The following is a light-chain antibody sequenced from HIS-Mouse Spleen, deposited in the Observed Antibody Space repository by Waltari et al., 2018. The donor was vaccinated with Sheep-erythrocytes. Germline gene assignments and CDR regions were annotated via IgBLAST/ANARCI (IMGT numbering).Light chain of an antibody. Sequence: EIVLTQSPATLSLSPGERATLSCRASPRVSSHLAWYQQKPGQPPRLLICDASNRATGIPARFSGSGSWTDFTRTISNLEPEDFAVYYCQQRSNWPPITFGQGTRLEIK. CDR1: PRVSSH. J-gene: IGKJ5*01. CDR3: QQRSNWPPIT. V-gene: IGKV3-11*01. CDR2: DAS.